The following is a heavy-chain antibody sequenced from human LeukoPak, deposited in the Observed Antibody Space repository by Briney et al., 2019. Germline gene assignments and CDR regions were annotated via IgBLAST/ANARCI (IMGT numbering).Heavy chain of an antibody. D-gene: IGHD4-11*01. CDR3: AKVSSTVLANHYYYGMDV. CDR2: ISYDGSNK. CDR1: GFTFSSYG. J-gene: IGHJ6*02. V-gene: IGHV3-30*18. Sequence: PGRSLRLSCAASGFTFSSYGMHWVRQAPGKGLEWVAVISYDGSNKYYADSVKGRFTISRDNSKNTLYLQMNSLRADDTAVYYCAKVSSTVLANHYYYGMDVWGQGTTVTVSS.